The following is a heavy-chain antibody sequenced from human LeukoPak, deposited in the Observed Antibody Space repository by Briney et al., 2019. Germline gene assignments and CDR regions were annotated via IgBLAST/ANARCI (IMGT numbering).Heavy chain of an antibody. D-gene: IGHD1-7*01. J-gene: IGHJ5*02. CDR2: ISSSSGYI. Sequence: GGSLRLSCVASGFTFSSYSMNWVRQAPGKGLEWVSSISSSSGYIWYADSVKGRFTISRDNAKNSLFLQVNSLRVEDTAVYFCARAGGGGRGTAFWFDPWGQGALVTVSS. CDR3: ARAGGGGRGTAFWFDP. V-gene: IGHV3-21*01. CDR1: GFTFSSYS.